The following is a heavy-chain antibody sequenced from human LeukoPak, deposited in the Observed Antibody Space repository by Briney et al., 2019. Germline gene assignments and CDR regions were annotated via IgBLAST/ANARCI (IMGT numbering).Heavy chain of an antibody. CDR1: GFTFSSYA. CDR2: ISGSGGST. J-gene: IGHJ4*02. Sequence: GGSLRLSCAASGFTFSSYAMSWVRQAPGKGLEWVSAISGSGGSTYYADSVKGRFTTSRDNAKNSLYLQMNSLRPEDTALYYCTKDSVAMVTTSDYWGQGTLVTVSS. D-gene: IGHD5-18*01. CDR3: TKDSVAMVTTSDY. V-gene: IGHV3-23*01.